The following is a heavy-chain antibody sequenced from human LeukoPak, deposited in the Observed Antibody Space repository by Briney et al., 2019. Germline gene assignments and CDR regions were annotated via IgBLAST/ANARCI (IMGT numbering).Heavy chain of an antibody. J-gene: IGHJ4*02. Sequence: GASVKVSCKASGYTFTSYYMHWVRQAPGQGLEWMGIINPSGGSTSYAQKFQGRVTMTRDTSTSTVYMELSSLRSEDTAVYYCAREYQFEMATIPFDYWGQGTLVTVSS. D-gene: IGHD5-24*01. CDR1: GYTFTSYY. CDR2: INPSGGST. CDR3: AREYQFEMATIPFDY. V-gene: IGHV1-46*01.